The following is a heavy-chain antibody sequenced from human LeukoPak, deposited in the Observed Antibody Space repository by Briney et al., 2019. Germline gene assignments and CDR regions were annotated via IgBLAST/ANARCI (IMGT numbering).Heavy chain of an antibody. CDR2: ISGSGGST. CDR1: GFIFSSYA. D-gene: IGHD4-17*01. CDR3: AKGETVTTTSFDY. V-gene: IGHV3-23*01. J-gene: IGHJ4*02. Sequence: PGGSLRLSCAASGFIFSSYAMSWVRQAPGKGLEWVSAISGSGGSTYYADSVKGRLTISRDNSKNTLYLQVNSLRAEDTAVYYCAKGETVTTTSFDYWGQGTLVTVSS.